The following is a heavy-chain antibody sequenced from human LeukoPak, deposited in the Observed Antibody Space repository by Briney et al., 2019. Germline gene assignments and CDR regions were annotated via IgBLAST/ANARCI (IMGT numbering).Heavy chain of an antibody. CDR2: ISVYNGNT. Sequence: ASVKVSCKASGYTFSRYGINWVRQAPGQGLEWMGWISVYNGNTDYSQRLQGRITMTADTSTSTAFMELTSLRSDDTAVYSCARESTSWSFEYWGQGTLVTVS. J-gene: IGHJ4*02. V-gene: IGHV1-18*01. CDR3: ARESTSWSFEY. D-gene: IGHD6-13*01. CDR1: GYTFSRYG.